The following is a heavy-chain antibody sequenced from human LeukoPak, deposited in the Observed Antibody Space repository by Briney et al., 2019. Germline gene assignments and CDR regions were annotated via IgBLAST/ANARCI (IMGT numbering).Heavy chain of an antibody. CDR2: ISGSGGST. Sequence: GGSLRLSCAASGFTFSSYAMSWVRQAPGKGLEWVSAISGSGGSTYYADSVKGRFTISRDNSKNALYLQMNSLRAEDTAVYYCAKERESSGWYEGGFDYWGQGTLVTVSS. CDR3: AKERESSGWYEGGFDY. D-gene: IGHD6-19*01. V-gene: IGHV3-23*01. J-gene: IGHJ4*02. CDR1: GFTFSSYA.